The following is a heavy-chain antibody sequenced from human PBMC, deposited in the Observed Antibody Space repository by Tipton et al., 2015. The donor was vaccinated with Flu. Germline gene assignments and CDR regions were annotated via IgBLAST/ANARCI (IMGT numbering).Heavy chain of an antibody. V-gene: IGHV4-59*11. D-gene: IGHD3-3*01. Sequence: TLSLTCTVSGGSFNSHYWTWIRQRPGKGLEWIGYIFYTGDTNYKPSLLSRVTISQDTSKNQFSLKLSAVTAADTAVYFCARVERGFFDLWGRGTLATVPS. J-gene: IGHJ2*01. CDR2: IFYTGDT. CDR1: GGSFNSHY. CDR3: ARVERGFFDL.